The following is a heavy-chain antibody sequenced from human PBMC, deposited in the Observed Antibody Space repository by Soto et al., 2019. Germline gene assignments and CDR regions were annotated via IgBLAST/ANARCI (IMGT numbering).Heavy chain of an antibody. V-gene: IGHV4-59*02. Sequence: SETLSLTCSVSGASVSSYYWSWVRQPPGKGLEWIGYIYYIGAYNYNPSLKSRVTISVDTSKNQFSLKLTSVTAADTAVYYCARTPETRDWLDPWGQGALVTVSS. CDR1: GASVSSYY. J-gene: IGHJ5*02. CDR3: ARTPETRDWLDP. D-gene: IGHD1-7*01. CDR2: IYYIGAY.